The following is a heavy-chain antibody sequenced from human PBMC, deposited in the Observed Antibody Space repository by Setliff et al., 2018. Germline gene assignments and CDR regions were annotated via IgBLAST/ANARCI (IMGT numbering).Heavy chain of an antibody. Sequence: PSETLSLTCTVSGGSISSSSYYWGWIRQPPGKGLEWIGSIYYSGSTYYNPSLKSRVTISVDTSKNQFSLKLSSVTAADTAVYYCARNRLLIAVDQGFDPWGQGTLVTVSS. D-gene: IGHD6-19*01. CDR2: IYYSGST. J-gene: IGHJ5*02. CDR3: ARNRLLIAVDQGFDP. CDR1: GGSISSSSYY. V-gene: IGHV4-39*07.